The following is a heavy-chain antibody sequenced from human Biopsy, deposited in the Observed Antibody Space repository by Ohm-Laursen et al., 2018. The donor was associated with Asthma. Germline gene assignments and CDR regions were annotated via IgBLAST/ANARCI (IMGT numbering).Heavy chain of an antibody. CDR2: IYSGGST. Sequence: SLRLSCAASGVDLSSYGMNWVRQAPGKGLEWVSVIYSGGSTYYADSVKGRFTISRDSSKNTLFLQMDSLRAEDTAVYYCARQPIAEPGTTFYYYYGMDVWGQGTTVTVSS. CDR3: ARQPIAEPGTTFYYYYGMDV. CDR1: GVDLSSYG. D-gene: IGHD6-13*01. V-gene: IGHV3-66*04. J-gene: IGHJ6*02.